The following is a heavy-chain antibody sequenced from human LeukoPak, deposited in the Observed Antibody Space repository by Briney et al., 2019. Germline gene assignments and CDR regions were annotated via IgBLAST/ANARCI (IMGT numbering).Heavy chain of an antibody. Sequence: SVKVSCKASGGTFSSYAISWVRQAPGQGLEWMGGIIPIFGTANYAQKFQGRVTITADESTSTAYMELSSLRSEDTAVYYCASAPRTVTTETTYYYYGMDVWGQGTTVTVSS. CDR2: IIPIFGTA. CDR1: GGTFSSYA. D-gene: IGHD4-11*01. CDR3: ASAPRTVTTETTYYYYGMDV. V-gene: IGHV1-69*01. J-gene: IGHJ6*02.